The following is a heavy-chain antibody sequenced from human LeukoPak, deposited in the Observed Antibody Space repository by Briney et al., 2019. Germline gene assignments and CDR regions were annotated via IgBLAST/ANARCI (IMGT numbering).Heavy chain of an antibody. Sequence: ASVKVSCKASGYTFTSYGISWVRQAPGQGLEWMGWISAYNGNTNYAQKLQGRVTMTTDTSTSTAYMELRSLRSDDTAVYYCARDMYVLRGTSLPGDWGQGTLVTVSS. D-gene: IGHD3-10*01. CDR1: GYTFTSYG. J-gene: IGHJ4*02. CDR3: ARDMYVLRGTSLPGD. CDR2: ISAYNGNT. V-gene: IGHV1-18*01.